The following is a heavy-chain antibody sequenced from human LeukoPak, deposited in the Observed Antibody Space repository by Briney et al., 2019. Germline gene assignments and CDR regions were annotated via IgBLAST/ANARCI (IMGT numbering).Heavy chain of an antibody. CDR1: GFTFSTYT. CDR2: IGGDGGGGT. CDR3: VKDFGRNLGGPGY. D-gene: IGHD3-10*01. J-gene: IGHJ4*02. V-gene: IGHV3-23*01. Sequence: LSGGSLRLSCAAPGFTFSTYTMAWVRQAPGGGLEWVSGIGGDGGGGTYYADSVRGRFAISRDNSKRTLYLQMYSLRVEDTAVYYCVKDFGRNLGGPGYWGRGTLVTVSS.